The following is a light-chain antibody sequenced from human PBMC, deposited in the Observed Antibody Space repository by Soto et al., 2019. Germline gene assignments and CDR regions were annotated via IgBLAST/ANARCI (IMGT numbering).Light chain of an antibody. CDR1: QSVSSSY. CDR2: GAS. J-gene: IGKJ4*01. V-gene: IGKV3-20*01. Sequence: EIVLTQSPGTLSLSPGERATLSCRGSQSVSSSYLAWYQQKPGQAPRLLIYGASSRATGIPDRFSGSGSGTDFTLTISRLEPEDFAVYYFQQYGSSVTFGAGTKVEIK. CDR3: QQYGSSVT.